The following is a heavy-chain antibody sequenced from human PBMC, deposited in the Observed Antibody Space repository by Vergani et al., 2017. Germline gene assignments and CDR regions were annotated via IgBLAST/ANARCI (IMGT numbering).Heavy chain of an antibody. V-gene: IGHV1-69*02. CDR1: GGTFSSYT. Sequence: QVQLVQSGAEVKKPGSSVKVSCKASGGTFSSYTISWVRQAPGQGLEWMGRIIPILGIANYAQKFQGRVTITADKSTSTAYMELSSLRSEDTAVYYCARSSYYGSGSYYYYYGMDVWGQGP. CDR2: IIPILGIA. J-gene: IGHJ6*02. D-gene: IGHD3-10*01. CDR3: ARSSYYGSGSYYYYYGMDV.